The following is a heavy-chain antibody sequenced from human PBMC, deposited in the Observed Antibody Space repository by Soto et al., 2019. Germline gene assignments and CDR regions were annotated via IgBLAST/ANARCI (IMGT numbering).Heavy chain of an antibody. J-gene: IGHJ6*02. CDR1: GEAFASYG. V-gene: IGHV1-18*01. D-gene: IGHD2-21*01. CDR3: ARDPGKGTPYSVSAMHL. CDR2: ISAYNGNT. Sequence: GAPAELTCEDCGEAFASYGSSWVRQEHGQGLEWMGWISAYNGNTNYAQKLQGRVTMTTDTSTSTAYMELRSLRSDDTAVYYCARDPGKGTPYSVSAMHLWGQGATVT.